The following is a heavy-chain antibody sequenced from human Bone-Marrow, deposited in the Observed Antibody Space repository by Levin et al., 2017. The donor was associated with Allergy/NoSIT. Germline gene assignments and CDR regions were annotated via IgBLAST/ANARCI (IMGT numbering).Heavy chain of an antibody. CDR1: GFSLSREY. CDR2: IYKNGNT. CDR3: ARSSGHVFDY. J-gene: IGHJ4*02. Sequence: GGSLRLSCAVSGFSLSREYMSWVRQAPGKGLEWVSVIYKNGNTHYADSVRGRFSISRDNSKNTLHLQMNSLRADDTGVYYCARSSGHVFDYWGQGTFVTVSS. V-gene: IGHV3-53*01. D-gene: IGHD3-22*01.